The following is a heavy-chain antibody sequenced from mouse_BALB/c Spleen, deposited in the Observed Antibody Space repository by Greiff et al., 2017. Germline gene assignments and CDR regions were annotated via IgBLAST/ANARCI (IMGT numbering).Heavy chain of an antibody. D-gene: IGHD2-3*01. CDR3: ARHHDGYSFDY. Sequence: DVMLVESGGDLVKPGGSLKLSCAASGFTFSSYGMSWVRQTPDKRLEWVATISSGGSYTYYPDSVKGRFTISRDNAKNTLYLQMSSLKSEDTAMYYCARHHDGYSFDYWGQGTTLTVSS. CDR2: ISSGGSYT. CDR1: GFTFSSYG. V-gene: IGHV5-6*02. J-gene: IGHJ2*01.